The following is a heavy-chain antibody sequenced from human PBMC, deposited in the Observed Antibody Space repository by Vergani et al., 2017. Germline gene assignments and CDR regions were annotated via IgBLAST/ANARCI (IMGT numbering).Heavy chain of an antibody. CDR3: ARQGYYDGSGYYLFDD. CDR2: IYYSGST. CDR1: GASVNSYY. Sequence: QVKLQESGPGLVKPSETLSLTCTVSGASVNSYYWGWIRQPPGKGLEWIGSIYYSGSTYYNPSLKSRVTISVDTSKNQFSLKLSSVTAADTAVYYCARQGYYDGSGYYLFDDWGQGTLVTVSS. J-gene: IGHJ4*02. D-gene: IGHD3-22*01. V-gene: IGHV4-39*01.